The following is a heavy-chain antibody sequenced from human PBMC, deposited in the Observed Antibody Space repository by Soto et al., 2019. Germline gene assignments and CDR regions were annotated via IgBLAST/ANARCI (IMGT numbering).Heavy chain of an antibody. CDR1: GFTFSVYK. V-gene: IGHV3-64D*06. J-gene: IGHJ4*02. Sequence: PGGSLRRSCSTSGFTFSVYKMHWVRQAPGKGLEYVSGISNQGDTTYYADSVKGRFTISRDNSKNTLCFQMSSLRPEDTAVYYCAAAKFLPFDYWGQGTQVTVSS. CDR2: ISNQGDTT. CDR3: AAAKFLPFDY.